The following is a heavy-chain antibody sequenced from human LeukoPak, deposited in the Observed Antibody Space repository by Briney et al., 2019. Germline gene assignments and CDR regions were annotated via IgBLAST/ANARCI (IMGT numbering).Heavy chain of an antibody. V-gene: IGHV1-69*06. CDR1: GSTFSSYA. J-gene: IGHJ6*04. D-gene: IGHD2-15*01. CDR2: IIPIFGTA. Sequence: SVKVSYKASGSTFSSYAISWVRQAPGQGLEWMGGIIPIFGTANYAQKFQGRVTITADKSTSTAYMELSSLRSEDTAVYYCAGGIVVVVAATPREDYYYGMDVWGKGTTVTVSS. CDR3: AGGIVVVVAATPREDYYYGMDV.